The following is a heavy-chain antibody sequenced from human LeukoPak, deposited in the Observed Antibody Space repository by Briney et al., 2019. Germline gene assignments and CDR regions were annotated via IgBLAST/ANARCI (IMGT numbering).Heavy chain of an antibody. Sequence: SETLSLTCTVSGGSISSSSYYWGWIRQPPGKGLEWIGSIYYSGSTYYNPSLKSRVTISVDTSKNQFSLKLSSVTAADTAVYYCARVVYFPDDMTTVTTESHYFDYWGQGTLVTVSS. CDR3: ARVVYFPDDMTTVTTESHYFDY. J-gene: IGHJ4*02. D-gene: IGHD4-17*01. CDR2: IYYSGST. V-gene: IGHV4-39*01. CDR1: GGSISSSSYY.